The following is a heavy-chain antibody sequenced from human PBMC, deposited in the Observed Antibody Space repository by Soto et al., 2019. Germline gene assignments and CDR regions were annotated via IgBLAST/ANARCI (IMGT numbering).Heavy chain of an antibody. D-gene: IGHD1-26*01. CDR3: AREGGGYRFDY. CDR2: INAGNGNT. Sequence: GASVKVSCKTSGYIFTDYVLHWVRQAPGQSLQWMGWINAGNGNTKYSQDFQARLSITTDTSASTAYMELSSLRSEDTAVYYCAREGGGYRFDYWGQGTLVTVSS. CDR1: GYIFTDYV. V-gene: IGHV1-3*01. J-gene: IGHJ4*02.